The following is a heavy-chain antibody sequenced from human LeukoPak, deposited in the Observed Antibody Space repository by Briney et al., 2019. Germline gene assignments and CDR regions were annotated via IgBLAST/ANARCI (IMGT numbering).Heavy chain of an antibody. J-gene: IGHJ4*02. V-gene: IGHV3-21*06. CDR2: IGSSGSYI. CDR1: GFTVTSNY. D-gene: IGHD3-16*01. CDR3: ARGGRRF. Sequence: SGGSLRLSCAASGFTVTSNYMSWVRQAPGKGLEWVSSIGSSGSYIYYADSVKGRFTISRDNAKNSLYLQMNSLRGEDTAVYYCARGGRRFWGQGTLVTVSS.